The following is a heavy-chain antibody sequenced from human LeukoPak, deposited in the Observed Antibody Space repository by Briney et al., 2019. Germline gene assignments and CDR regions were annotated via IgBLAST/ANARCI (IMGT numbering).Heavy chain of an antibody. Sequence: GGSLTLPRVVSGFTLRGFAIHWVRQAPGKGLEWVALIRHDETNQYYADSVQGRFTTSRDTSRNTVYLQMNNLRVEDTAVYYCAKEYTPSSPLGEFESWGQGTLVTVSS. CDR2: IRHDETNQ. D-gene: IGHD6-6*01. V-gene: IGHV3-30*02. CDR3: AKEYTPSSPLGEFES. CDR1: GFTLRGFA. J-gene: IGHJ1*01.